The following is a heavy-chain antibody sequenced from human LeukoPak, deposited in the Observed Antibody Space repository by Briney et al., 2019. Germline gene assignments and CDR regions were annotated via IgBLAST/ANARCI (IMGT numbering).Heavy chain of an antibody. Sequence: GGSLRLSCAASGFIVSDHYMDWVRQAPGKGPEWIGRTRNKANSYSTEYDASVKGRFIISRDNSKNSVYLQMNSLKTEDTAVYYCARTYTGSPPFDYWGQGILVTVSS. CDR3: ARTYTGSPPFDY. CDR1: GFIVSDHY. J-gene: IGHJ4*02. V-gene: IGHV3-72*01. CDR2: TRNKANSYST. D-gene: IGHD1-26*01.